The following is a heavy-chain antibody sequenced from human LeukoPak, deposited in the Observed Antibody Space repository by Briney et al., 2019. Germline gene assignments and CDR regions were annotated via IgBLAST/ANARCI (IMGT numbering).Heavy chain of an antibody. Sequence: ASVKVSCKASGYTFTGYYMHWVRQALGQGLEWMGWINPNSGGTNYAQKFQGRVTMTRDTSISTAYMELSRLRSGDTAVYYCARGDSSSWDNWFDPWGQGTLVTVSS. CDR2: INPNSGGT. D-gene: IGHD6-13*01. CDR1: GYTFTGYY. V-gene: IGHV1-2*02. J-gene: IGHJ5*02. CDR3: ARGDSSSWDNWFDP.